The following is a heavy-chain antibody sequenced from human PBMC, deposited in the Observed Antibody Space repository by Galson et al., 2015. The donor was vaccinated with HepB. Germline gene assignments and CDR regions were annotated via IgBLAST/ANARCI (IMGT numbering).Heavy chain of an antibody. Sequence: PALVKPTQTLTLTCTFSGFSLSTSGVGVGWLRQPPGKALEWLALIYWDDDKRYSPSLKSRLTITKDTSKNQVVLTMTNMDPVDTATYYCAHRGGITMVRGVPQYYFDYWGQGTLVTVSS. CDR2: IYWDDDK. CDR1: GFSLSTSGVG. J-gene: IGHJ4*02. D-gene: IGHD3-10*01. V-gene: IGHV2-5*02. CDR3: AHRGGITMVRGVPQYYFDY.